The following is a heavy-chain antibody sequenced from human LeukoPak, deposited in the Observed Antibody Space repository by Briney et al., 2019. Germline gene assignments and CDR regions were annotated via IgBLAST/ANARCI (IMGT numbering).Heavy chain of an antibody. CDR3: ARLVKTRIQLWLPGEYNWFAP. D-gene: IGHD5-18*01. CDR1: GYTFTSYA. V-gene: IGHV1-3*01. J-gene: IGHJ5*02. Sequence: ASVKVSCKASGYTFTSYAMHWVRQAPGQRLEWMGWINAGNGNTKYSQMFQARVTITRDTSESTAYMKLSSLRSEDTAVYYCARLVKTRIQLWLPGEYNWFAPWGQGTLVTVSS. CDR2: INAGNGNT.